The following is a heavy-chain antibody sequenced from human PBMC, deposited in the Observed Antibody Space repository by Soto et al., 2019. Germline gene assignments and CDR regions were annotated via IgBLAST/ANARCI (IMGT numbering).Heavy chain of an antibody. J-gene: IGHJ4*02. CDR2: IYWDDGK. CDR1: GFSLRTSGVG. CDR3: AHVTTGGFYFDY. D-gene: IGHD4-17*01. V-gene: IGHV2-5*02. Sequence: QITLKESGPTLVKPTQTLTLTCTFSGFSLRTSGVGVGWIRQPPGKALEWLALIYWDDGKRYSPSLKSRLTITKDASKNQVVLRMTIMDPVDTAIYYCAHVTTGGFYFDYWGQGTLVTVSS.